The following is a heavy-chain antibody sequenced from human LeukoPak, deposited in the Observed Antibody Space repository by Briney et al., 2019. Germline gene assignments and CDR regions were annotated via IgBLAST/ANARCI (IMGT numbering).Heavy chain of an antibody. J-gene: IGHJ4*02. CDR1: GFTFSSYE. CDR3: ASRRDY. V-gene: IGHV3-48*03. CDR2: IGSSGRTI. Sequence: PGGSLRLSCAASGFTFSSYEINWVRQAPGKGLEWVSNIGSSGRTIFYADSVKGRFSISRDNGKNSLYLQMNSLRVEDTAIYYCASRRDYWGQGTLVTVSS.